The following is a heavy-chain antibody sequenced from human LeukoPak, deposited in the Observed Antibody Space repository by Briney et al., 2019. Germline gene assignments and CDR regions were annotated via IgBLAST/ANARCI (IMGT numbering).Heavy chain of an antibody. J-gene: IGHJ4*02. V-gene: IGHV3-23*01. CDR1: GLTFSSYA. D-gene: IGHD3-10*01. CDR2: ISGSGGST. CDR3: ARDNPPKITMVRGSFPGY. Sequence: PTGGSLRLSCAASGLTFSSYAMTWVRQAPGKGLEWVSVISGSGGSTYYADSVKGRFTISRDNSKNTLYLQMNSLRAEDTAVYYCARDNPPKITMVRGSFPGYWGQGTLVTVSS.